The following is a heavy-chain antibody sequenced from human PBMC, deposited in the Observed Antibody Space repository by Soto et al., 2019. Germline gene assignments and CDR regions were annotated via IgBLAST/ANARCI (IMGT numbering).Heavy chain of an antibody. V-gene: IGHV1-3*01. CDR1: GYTFTSYA. CDR3: AKDFDYYYYAMDV. Sequence: QVQLVQSGAEMKKPGASVKVSCKASGYTFTSYAIHWVRQAPGQTLEWMGWINAGNGNTKYSEKFQGRVTITRDTSASTAYMELSSLISEDTAVYYCAKDFDYYYYAMDVWGQGTTVTVSS. J-gene: IGHJ6*02. CDR2: INAGNGNT. D-gene: IGHD3-3*01.